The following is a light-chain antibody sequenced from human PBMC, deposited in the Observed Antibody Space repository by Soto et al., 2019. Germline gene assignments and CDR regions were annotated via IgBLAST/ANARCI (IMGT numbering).Light chain of an antibody. J-gene: IGKJ1*01. V-gene: IGKV2-24*01. Sequence: DIVLTQTPLFSPVTLGQPASISCRSSQSIVHSDGNTYLTWLQQRPGQPPRLLIYRVSNRFSGVPDRFSGSGSGTDFTLKITRVEAEDVGVDYCKQETPFPRTFGQGTKGASK. CDR3: KQETPFPRT. CDR2: RVS. CDR1: QSIVHSDGNTY.